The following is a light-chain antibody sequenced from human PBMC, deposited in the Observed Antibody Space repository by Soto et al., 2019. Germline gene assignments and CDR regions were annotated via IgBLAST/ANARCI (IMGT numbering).Light chain of an antibody. CDR2: EVS. CDR3: SSYTSTSTHYV. Sequence: QSALTQPASVSGSPGQSITISCTGTSSDVGDYNYVSWYQQHPGKAPKLMIYEVSDRPSGVSNRFSGSKSGYTASLTISGLQAEDEADYYCSSYTSTSTHYVFGTGTQLTVL. V-gene: IGLV2-14*01. CDR1: SSDVGDYNY. J-gene: IGLJ1*01.